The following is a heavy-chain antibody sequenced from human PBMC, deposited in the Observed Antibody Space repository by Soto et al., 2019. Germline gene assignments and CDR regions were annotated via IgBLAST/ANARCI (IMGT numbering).Heavy chain of an antibody. CDR2: IIPIFGTA. CDR3: ARDDGYCSSTSCYDFGFYYYGMDV. J-gene: IGHJ6*02. Sequence: QVQLVQSGAEVKKPGSSVKVSCKASGGTFSSYAISWVRQAPGQGLEWMGGIIPIFGTANYAQKFQGRVTITGDKSTSTAYMELSSLRSEDTAVYYCARDDGYCSSTSCYDFGFYYYGMDVWGQGTTVTVSS. D-gene: IGHD2-2*01. V-gene: IGHV1-69*06. CDR1: GGTFSSYA.